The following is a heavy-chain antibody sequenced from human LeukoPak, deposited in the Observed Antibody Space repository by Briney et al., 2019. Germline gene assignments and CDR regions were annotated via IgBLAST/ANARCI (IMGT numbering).Heavy chain of an antibody. CDR2: MNPNSGNT. CDR3: ARVGLEYLLLFFQESWFDP. J-gene: IGHJ5*02. D-gene: IGHD2-2*01. Sequence: ASVKVSCKASGYTFTSYDINWVRQATGQGLEWMGWMNPNSGNTGYAQKFQGRVTITRNTSISTAYMELSSLRSEDTAVYYCARVGLEYLLLFFQESWFDPWGQGTLVTVSS. CDR1: GYTFTSYD. V-gene: IGHV1-8*03.